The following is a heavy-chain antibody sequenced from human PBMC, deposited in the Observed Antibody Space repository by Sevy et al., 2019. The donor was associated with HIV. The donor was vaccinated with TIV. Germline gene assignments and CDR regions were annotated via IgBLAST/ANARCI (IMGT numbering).Heavy chain of an antibody. V-gene: IGHV3-23*01. CDR1: GFTFSRYA. CDR3: ARVVEALPGYYYGMDV. Sequence: GGSLRLSCVASGFTFSRYAMSWVRQAPGKGLKWVSALGGSVDMTYYADFVKGRFTISRDNSMNTLYLQMNSLRAEDTAVYYCARVVEALPGYYYGMDVWGQGTTVTVSS. CDR2: LGGSVDMT. J-gene: IGHJ6*02. D-gene: IGHD1-26*01.